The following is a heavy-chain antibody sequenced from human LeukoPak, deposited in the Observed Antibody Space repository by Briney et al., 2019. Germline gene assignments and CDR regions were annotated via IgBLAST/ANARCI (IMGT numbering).Heavy chain of an antibody. CDR1: GYTFSSYG. V-gene: IGHV1-18*01. CDR3: ARGGGDFWSGYYPYYYYGMDV. J-gene: IGHJ6*02. D-gene: IGHD3-3*01. Sequence: GASVKVSCKASGYTFSSYGISWVRQAPGQGLEWMGWISAYNGDTNYAQKVQGRVTMTTDTSTTTAYTELRSLGSDDTAVYYCARGGGDFWSGYYPYYYYGMDVWGQGTTVTVSS. CDR2: ISAYNGDT.